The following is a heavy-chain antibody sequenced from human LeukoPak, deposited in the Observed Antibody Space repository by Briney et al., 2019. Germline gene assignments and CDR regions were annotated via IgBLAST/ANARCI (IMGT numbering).Heavy chain of an antibody. Sequence: GGSLRLSCAASGFTFSSYSMNWVRQAPGKGLEWVSSISSSSSYIYYADSVKGRFTISRDNAKNSLYLQMNSLRSEDTAVYYCATDPAVRYCSSTSCYSVDYWGQGTLVTVSS. CDR1: GFTFSSYS. J-gene: IGHJ4*02. CDR2: ISSSSSYI. CDR3: ATDPAVRYCSSTSCYSVDY. V-gene: IGHV3-21*04. D-gene: IGHD2-2*02.